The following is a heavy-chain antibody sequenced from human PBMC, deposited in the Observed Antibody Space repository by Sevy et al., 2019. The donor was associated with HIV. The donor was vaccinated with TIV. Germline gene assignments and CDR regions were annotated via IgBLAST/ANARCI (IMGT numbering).Heavy chain of an antibody. CDR3: ARLPTGLQSFNYLLSTYFDS. J-gene: IGHJ4*02. Sequence: GGSLRLSCAASGFSFNNHWMSWVRQAPEKGLEWVANIKHDGSEKYYADSLEGRFAVSRDNAKNSLFLQINSLRVGDTAVYFCARLPTGLQSFNYLLSTYFDSWGQGTLVTVSS. V-gene: IGHV3-7*01. CDR1: GFSFNNHW. CDR2: IKHDGSEK. D-gene: IGHD3-9*01.